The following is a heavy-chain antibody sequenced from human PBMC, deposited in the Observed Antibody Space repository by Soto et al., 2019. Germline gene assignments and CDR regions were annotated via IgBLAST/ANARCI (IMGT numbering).Heavy chain of an antibody. J-gene: IGHJ5*02. CDR2: IYWDDDK. CDR3: AHSTGSGYYLAEFDP. CDR1: GFSLSTRGGG. D-gene: IGHD3-22*01. V-gene: IGHV2-5*02. Sequence: QITWKESGPTLVKPTQTLTRTCTFSGFSLSTRGGGVGWIRQPPGKALEWLAVIYWDDDKRYSPSLKSRLTITKDTSKNQVVLTMTNMDPVDTATYYCAHSTGSGYYLAEFDPWGQGTLVTVSS.